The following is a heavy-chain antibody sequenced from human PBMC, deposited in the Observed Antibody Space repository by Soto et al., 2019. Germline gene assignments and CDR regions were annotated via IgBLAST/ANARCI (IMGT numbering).Heavy chain of an antibody. D-gene: IGHD2-8*01. V-gene: IGHV1-18*01. Sequence: ASVKVSFKASGYSFTTYGISWVRQAPGQGLEWMGWISGYNGDTNNAQKFQDRVTMTIDRSTTTAYLELRSLTSDDTAVYYCAKNGHPPYYYYGMDVWGQGTTVTVPS. CDR2: ISGYNGDT. J-gene: IGHJ6*02. CDR3: AKNGHPPYYYYGMDV. CDR1: GYSFTTYG.